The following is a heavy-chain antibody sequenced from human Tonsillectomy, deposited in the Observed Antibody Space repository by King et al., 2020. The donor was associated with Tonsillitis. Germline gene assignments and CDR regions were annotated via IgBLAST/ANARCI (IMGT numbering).Heavy chain of an antibody. CDR1: GFTFSNYW. D-gene: IGHD1-26*01. CDR2: IKEDGSEK. CDR3: ARARRGWELLRYTWFDP. Sequence: VQLVESGGGLVQPGGSLRLSCAASGFTFSNYWMSWVRQAPGKGLEWVANIKEDGSEKYYVDSVTGRFTISRDNAKDSLYLQMNSLRAEDTAVYYCARARRGWELLRYTWFDPWGQGTLVTVSS. J-gene: IGHJ5*02. V-gene: IGHV3-7*03.